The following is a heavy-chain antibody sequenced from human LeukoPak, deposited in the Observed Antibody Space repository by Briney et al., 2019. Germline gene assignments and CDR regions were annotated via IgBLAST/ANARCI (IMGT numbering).Heavy chain of an antibody. J-gene: IGHJ4*02. Sequence: GGSLRLSCAASGFTFSDYYMSWIRQAPGKGLEWVSYISSSGSTIYYADSVKGRFTISRDNAKNSLYLQMNSLGAEDTAVYYCARDFVCTNGVCSYYFDYWGQGTLVTVSS. CDR1: GFTFSDYY. CDR3: ARDFVCTNGVCSYYFDY. D-gene: IGHD2-8*01. CDR2: ISSSGSTI. V-gene: IGHV3-11*01.